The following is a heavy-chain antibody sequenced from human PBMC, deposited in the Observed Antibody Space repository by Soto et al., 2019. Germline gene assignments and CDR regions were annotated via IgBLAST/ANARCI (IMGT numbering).Heavy chain of an antibody. Sequence: GGSLRLSCAASGFTFSSYAMHWVRQAPGKGLEWVAVISYDGSNKYYADSVKGRFTISRDNSKNTLYLQMNSLRAEDTAVYYCARESGYSYGYVPYYYYGMDVWGQGTTVTVSS. D-gene: IGHD5-18*01. J-gene: IGHJ6*02. V-gene: IGHV3-30-3*01. CDR3: ARESGYSYGYVPYYYYGMDV. CDR1: GFTFSSYA. CDR2: ISYDGSNK.